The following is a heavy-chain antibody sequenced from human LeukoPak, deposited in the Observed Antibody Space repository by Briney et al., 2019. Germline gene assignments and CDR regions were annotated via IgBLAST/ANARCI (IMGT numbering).Heavy chain of an antibody. CDR2: ISGSGGST. Sequence: GGSLRLSCAGSGFTFSSYAMSWVRQAPGKGLEWVSAISGSGGSTYYADSVKGRFIISRDNSKNTLYLQMNSLRAEDTAVYYCAKDRVAMIGYYFDFWGQGTLVTVSS. V-gene: IGHV3-23*01. CDR3: AKDRVAMIGYYFDF. CDR1: GFTFSSYA. D-gene: IGHD2-2*01. J-gene: IGHJ4*02.